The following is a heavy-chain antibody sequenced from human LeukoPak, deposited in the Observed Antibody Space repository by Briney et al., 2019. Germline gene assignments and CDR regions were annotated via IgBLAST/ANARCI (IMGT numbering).Heavy chain of an antibody. CDR2: IKQDGSEK. D-gene: IGHD3-10*01. CDR3: AKGSSGSYHSFDY. CDR1: GFTFSSYW. V-gene: IGHV3-7*01. Sequence: GSLRLSCAVSGFTFSSYWMSWVRQAPGKGLEWVANIKQDGSEKYYVDSVKGRFTISRDNSKNTLYLQMNSLRAEDTAVYYCAKGSSGSYHSFDYWGQGTLVTVSS. J-gene: IGHJ4*02.